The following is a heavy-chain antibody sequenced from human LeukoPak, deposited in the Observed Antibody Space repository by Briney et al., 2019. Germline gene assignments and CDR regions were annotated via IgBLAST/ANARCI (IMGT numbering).Heavy chain of an antibody. CDR2: MYTSGST. V-gene: IGHV4-4*07. D-gene: IGHD6-13*01. CDR3: ASAYSSTPRFRLFDY. J-gene: IGHJ4*02. CDR1: GGSISSYY. Sequence: SETLSLTCTVSGGSISSYYWSWIRQPAGKRLEWIGRMYTSGSTNYNPSLKSRVTMSVDTSKNQFSLKLSSVTAADTAVYYCASAYSSTPRFRLFDYWGQGTLVTVSS.